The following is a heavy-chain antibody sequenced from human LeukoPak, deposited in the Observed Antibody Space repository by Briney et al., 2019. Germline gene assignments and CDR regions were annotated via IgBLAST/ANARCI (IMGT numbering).Heavy chain of an antibody. V-gene: IGHV3-21*01. CDR3: QRRPASSSWYLTLEGGYYFDY. D-gene: IGHD6-13*01. J-gene: IGHJ4*02. CDR1: KFTFRHYS. CDR2: ISSSRNSI. Sequence: GGSLTLSCAASKFTFRHYSMIWVRQARGEGLEWLSSISSSRNSIYYAESVKGRFTVSRDNAKNTLYLKMNSLRAEDTAVQYTQRRPASSSWYLTLEGGYYFDYWGQGTLVTVSS.